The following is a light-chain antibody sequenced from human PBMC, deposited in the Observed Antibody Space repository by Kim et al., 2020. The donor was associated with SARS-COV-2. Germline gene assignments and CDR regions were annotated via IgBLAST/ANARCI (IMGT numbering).Light chain of an antibody. CDR3: QHYGGAPWT. CDR1: QSVNSIY. Sequence: ELVLTQSPGTLSLSPGERATLSCRASQSVNSIYLAWYQQKPGQAPRLLIYGASSRATGTPDRFSGSGSGTDFTLTISGLDPEDFAVYYCQHYGGAPWTFGPGTKVDIK. V-gene: IGKV3-20*01. J-gene: IGKJ1*01. CDR2: GAS.